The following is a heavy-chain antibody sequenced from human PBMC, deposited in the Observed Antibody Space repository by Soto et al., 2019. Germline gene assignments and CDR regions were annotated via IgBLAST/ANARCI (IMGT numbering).Heavy chain of an antibody. CDR1: GGSFSGYY. D-gene: IGHD2-15*01. V-gene: IGHV4-34*01. Sequence: PSETLSLTCAVYGGSFSGYYWSWIRQPPGKGLEWIGEINHSGSTNYNPSLKSRVTISVDTSKNQFSLKLSSVTAADTAVYYCASFRGSGGSCAHSPWGQGTLVTVSS. J-gene: IGHJ5*02. CDR2: INHSGST. CDR3: ASFRGSGGSCAHSP.